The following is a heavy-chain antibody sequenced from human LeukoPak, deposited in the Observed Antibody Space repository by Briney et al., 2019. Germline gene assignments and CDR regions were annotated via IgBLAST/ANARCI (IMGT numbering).Heavy chain of an antibody. V-gene: IGHV3-21*01. CDR2: ISSSSSYI. D-gene: IGHD6-13*01. CDR3: ARGSGIAAANDY. CDR1: GFTFSSYS. Sequence: GGSLRLSCAASGFTFSSYSMNWVRQAPGKGLGWVSSISSSSSYIYYADSVKGRFTISRDNAKNSLYLQMNSLRAEDTAVYYCARGSGIAAANDYWGQGTLVTVSS. J-gene: IGHJ4*02.